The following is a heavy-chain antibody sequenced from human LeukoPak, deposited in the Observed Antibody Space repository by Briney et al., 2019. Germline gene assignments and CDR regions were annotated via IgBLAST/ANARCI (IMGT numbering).Heavy chain of an antibody. D-gene: IGHD6-13*01. CDR1: GGSISSSSYY. Sequence: PSETLSLTCTVSGGSISSSSYYWGWIRQPPGKGLEWIGSIYYSGSTNYNPSLKSRVTMSVDTSKNQFSLKLSSVTAADTAVYYCARVRGLQQLVLRYYYHMDVWGKGTTVTISS. V-gene: IGHV4-39*07. J-gene: IGHJ6*03. CDR2: IYYSGST. CDR3: ARVRGLQQLVLRYYYHMDV.